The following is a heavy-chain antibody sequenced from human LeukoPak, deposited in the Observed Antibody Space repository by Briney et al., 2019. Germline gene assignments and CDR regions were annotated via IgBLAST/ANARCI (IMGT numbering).Heavy chain of an antibody. V-gene: IGHV4-4*07. D-gene: IGHD3-22*01. CDR1: GDSISTYY. CDR2: IHSSGST. CDR3: ARNLDSYASNGHYQPYSFDY. Sequence: PSETLSLTCTVSGDSISTYYWSWIRQPAGKGLEWIGRIHSSGSTNYSPSLKSRVTISIDKSKSQFSLRLNSVTAADTAVYYCARNLDSYASNGHYQPYSFDYWGQGILMTVSS. J-gene: IGHJ4*02.